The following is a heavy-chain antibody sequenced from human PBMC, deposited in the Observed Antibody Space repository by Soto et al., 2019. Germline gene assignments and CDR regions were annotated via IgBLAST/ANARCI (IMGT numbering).Heavy chain of an antibody. J-gene: IGHJ4*02. Sequence: ASVKVSCKASGFTFTSYCISWVRQAPGQGLEWMGWISAYNGNTNYAQKLQGRVTISVDTSKNQFSLKLSSVTAADTAVYYCAREDSYGRNFDYWGQGTLVTVSS. CDR3: AREDSYGRNFDY. V-gene: IGHV1-18*01. CDR2: ISAYNGNT. CDR1: GFTFTSYC. D-gene: IGHD5-18*01.